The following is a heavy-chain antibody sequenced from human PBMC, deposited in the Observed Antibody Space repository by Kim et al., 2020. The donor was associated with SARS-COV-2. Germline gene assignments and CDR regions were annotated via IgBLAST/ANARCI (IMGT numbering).Heavy chain of an antibody. CDR1: GYTFTSYG. V-gene: IGHV1-18*01. CDR2: ISAYNGNT. J-gene: IGHJ6*02. Sequence: ASVKVSCKASGYTFTSYGISWVRQAPGQGLDWMGWISAYNGNTNYAPKLQGRVTMTTDTSTSTAYMELRGLRSDDTDVYYCARVGRNYDFWSGYYSPKDYYYYGMDVWGQGTTITVSS. CDR3: ARVGRNYDFWSGYYSPKDYYYYGMDV. D-gene: IGHD3-3*01.